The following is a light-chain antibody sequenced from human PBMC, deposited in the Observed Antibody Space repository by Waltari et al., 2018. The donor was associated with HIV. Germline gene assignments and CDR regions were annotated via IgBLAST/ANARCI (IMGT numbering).Light chain of an antibody. CDR2: DVS. CDR3: CSYAGSSTLL. CDR1: SSDVGGYKY. J-gene: IGLJ3*02. V-gene: IGLV2-23*02. Sequence: QSALTQPASVSGSPGQSITISCTGASSDVGGYKYVSWYQHHPGKAPKLMIYDVSGRPSGVSNRFSGSKSGNTASLTISGLQAEDEADYYCCSYAGSSTLLFGGGTKVTVL.